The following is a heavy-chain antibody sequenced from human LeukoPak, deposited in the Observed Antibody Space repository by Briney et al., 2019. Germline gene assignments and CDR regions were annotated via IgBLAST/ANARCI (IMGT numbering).Heavy chain of an antibody. CDR1: GYTFTGYY. J-gene: IGHJ4*02. CDR2: INPNSGGT. V-gene: IGHV1-2*02. Sequence: ASVKVSCKTSGYTFTGYYMHWVRQAPGQGLEWMGWINPNSGGTNYAQKFQGRVTMTRDTSISTAYMELSRLRSGDTAVYYCARDEVSMGAGNFDYWGQGTLVTVSS. D-gene: IGHD1-26*01. CDR3: ARDEVSMGAGNFDY.